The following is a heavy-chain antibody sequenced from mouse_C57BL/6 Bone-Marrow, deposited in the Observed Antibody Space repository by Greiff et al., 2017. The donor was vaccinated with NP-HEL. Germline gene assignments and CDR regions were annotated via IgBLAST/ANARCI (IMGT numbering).Heavy chain of an antibody. CDR2: ISSGGDYI. CDR3: TRESRITTVVATDWYFDV. Sequence: EVKVVESGEGLVKPGGSLKLSCAASGFTFSSYAMSWVRQTPEKRLEWVAYISSGGDYIYYADTVKGRFTISRDNARNTLYLQMSSLKSEDTAMYYCTRESRITTVVATDWYFDVWGTGTTVTVSS. J-gene: IGHJ1*03. V-gene: IGHV5-9-1*02. CDR1: GFTFSSYA. D-gene: IGHD1-1*01.